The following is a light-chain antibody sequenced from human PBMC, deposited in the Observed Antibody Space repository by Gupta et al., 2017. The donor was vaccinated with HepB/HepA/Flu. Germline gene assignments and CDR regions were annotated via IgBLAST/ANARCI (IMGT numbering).Light chain of an antibody. CDR1: QDINTD. V-gene: IGKV1-6*01. CDR3: LQDYSYPLT. J-gene: IGKJ1*01. Sequence: AIQMTQSPSSLSASVGDRVTITCRASQDINTDLSWYQQAPGKAPKILISAASNLQSGVPSRFTGSGSGTEFALTISSLRPEDLATYYCLQDYSYPLTFGQRTKVEIK. CDR2: AAS.